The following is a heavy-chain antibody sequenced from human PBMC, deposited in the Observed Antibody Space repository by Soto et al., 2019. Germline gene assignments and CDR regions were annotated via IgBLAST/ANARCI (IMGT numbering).Heavy chain of an antibody. J-gene: IGHJ3*02. Sequence: QVPLVQSGAEVKKPGSSVKVSCKASGGTFSSYAISWVRQAPGQGLEWMGGIIPIFGTANYAQKFQGRVTITADESTRTAYMELSSLRSEDTAVYYCARASGGSGSYYRGNAFDIWGQGTMVTVSS. CDR2: IIPIFGTA. D-gene: IGHD3-10*01. V-gene: IGHV1-69*01. CDR1: GGTFSSYA. CDR3: ARASGGSGSYYRGNAFDI.